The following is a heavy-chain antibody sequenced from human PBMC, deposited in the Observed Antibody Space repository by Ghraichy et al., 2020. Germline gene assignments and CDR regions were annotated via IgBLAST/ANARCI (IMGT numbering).Heavy chain of an antibody. CDR3: ARATRHSCDY. V-gene: IGHV3-7*01. Sequence: LSLTCVASGFTFRNYWISWLRQAPGKGLEWVANIKEDGSDKYYVNSVKGRFTISRDNAKDSLYLQMNSLRTEDTALYFCARATRHSCDYWGQGTLVTVSS. D-gene: IGHD2-2*01. CDR1: GFTFRNYW. CDR2: IKEDGSDK. J-gene: IGHJ4*02.